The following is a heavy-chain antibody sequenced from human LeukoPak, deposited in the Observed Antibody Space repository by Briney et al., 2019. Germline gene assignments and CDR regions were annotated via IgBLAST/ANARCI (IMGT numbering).Heavy chain of an antibody. CDR2: IWDDGNNK. D-gene: IGHD3-22*01. V-gene: IGHV3-33*01. CDR3: ARDTLNYDTSGYYY. CDR1: GFSFSNHG. J-gene: IGHJ4*02. Sequence: GGSLRLSCAASGFSFSNHGMHWVRQAPGKRLEWVAVIWDDGNNKRYANSVNGRFTISRDNSENTLYLQMNGLTAEDTAVYYCARDTLNYDTSGYYYWGQGILVTVSS.